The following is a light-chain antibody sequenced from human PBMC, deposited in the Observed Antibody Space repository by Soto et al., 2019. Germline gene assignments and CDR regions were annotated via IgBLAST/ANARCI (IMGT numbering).Light chain of an antibody. CDR1: RSNIGAGYG. J-gene: IGLJ1*01. V-gene: IGLV1-40*01. CDR2: ANN. Sequence: QSVLTQPPSVSGAPGQRVTISCTGSRSNIGAGYGVHWYQQLPGTAPKLLIYANNIRPSGVPGRFSGSKSGTSASLAITGLQAEDEADYYCQSYDSSLSGYVFGTGTKVTVL. CDR3: QSYDSSLSGYV.